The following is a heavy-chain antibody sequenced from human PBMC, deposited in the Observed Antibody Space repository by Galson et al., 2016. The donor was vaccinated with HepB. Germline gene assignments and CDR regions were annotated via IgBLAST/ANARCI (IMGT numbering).Heavy chain of an antibody. CDR3: SDLGDFDY. V-gene: IGHV3-72*01. CDR2: IRNDVEGYST. J-gene: IGHJ4*02. D-gene: IGHD2-21*01. Sequence: SLRLSCAVSGFTFTDHYIEWVRQAPGKGLEWLGMIRNDVEGYSTEYAASVKGRFTISRDDSKNLVYLQMNSLKTDDTAVYYCSDLGDFDYWGQGTLVTVSS. CDR1: GFTFTDHY.